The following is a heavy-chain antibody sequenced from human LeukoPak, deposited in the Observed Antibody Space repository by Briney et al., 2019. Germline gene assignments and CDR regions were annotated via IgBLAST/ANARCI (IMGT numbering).Heavy chain of an antibody. CDR3: ARVTYYYDSSGISGAFDI. D-gene: IGHD3-22*01. CDR2: IYYSGST. CDR1: GGSISSSSYY. J-gene: IGHJ3*02. Sequence: SETLSLTCTVSGGSISSSSYYWGWIRQPPGKGLEWIGSIYYSGSTYYNPSLKSRVTISVDTSKNQFSLKLSSVTAADTAVYYCARVTYYYDSSGISGAFDIWGQGTMVTVSS. V-gene: IGHV4-39*07.